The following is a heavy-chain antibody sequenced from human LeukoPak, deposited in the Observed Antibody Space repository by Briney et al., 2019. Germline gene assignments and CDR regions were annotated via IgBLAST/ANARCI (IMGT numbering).Heavy chain of an antibody. J-gene: IGHJ4*02. V-gene: IGHV3-23*01. CDR3: AKDRQIVATILDY. D-gene: IGHD5-12*01. CDR1: GFTFSSYA. Sequence: PGGSLRLSCAASGFTFSSYAMTWVRQAPGKGLEWVSAISGSGGSTYYADSVKGRSTISRDNSKNTLYLQMNSLRAEDTAVYYCAKDRQIVATILDYWGQGTLVTVSS. CDR2: ISGSGGST.